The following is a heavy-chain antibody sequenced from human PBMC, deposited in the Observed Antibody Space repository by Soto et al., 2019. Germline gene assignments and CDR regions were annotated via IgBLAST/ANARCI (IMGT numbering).Heavy chain of an antibody. V-gene: IGHV4-59*01. J-gene: IGHJ5*02. D-gene: IGHD2-15*01. CDR1: GPSISTYY. CDR3: ARDLKEYCSDGKCNWFDP. Sequence: PSETLSLTCTVSGPSISTYYWSWIRQPPGKGLEWIGYISYSGSTNYNPSLKSRVTISFDASKNQISLQVRSATAADAAVYYCARDLKEYCSDGKCNWFDPWGQGTLVTVS. CDR2: ISYSGST.